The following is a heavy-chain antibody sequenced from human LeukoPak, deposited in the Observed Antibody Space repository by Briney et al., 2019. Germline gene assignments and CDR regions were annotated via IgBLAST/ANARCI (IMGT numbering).Heavy chain of an antibody. CDR1: GGSISSSSYY. V-gene: IGHV4-39*01. J-gene: IGHJ2*01. Sequence: SETLSLTCTLSGGSISSSSYYWGWIRQPPGKGLEWIGSVLYSGSTHYNPSLKSRVTISVGTSKNQFSLRLSSVTAADTAVYFCARATIYWYFDLWGRGTQVTVSS. CDR2: VLYSGST. CDR3: ARATIYWYFDL. D-gene: IGHD5-12*01.